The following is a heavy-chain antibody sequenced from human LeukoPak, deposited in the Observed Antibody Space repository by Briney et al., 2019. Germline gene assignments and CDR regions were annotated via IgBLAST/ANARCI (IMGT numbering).Heavy chain of an antibody. CDR3: ARSGLVLGVSP. J-gene: IGHJ1*01. D-gene: IGHD3-10*01. CDR2: ISYSGGT. V-gene: IGHV4-59*01. Sequence: SETLSLTCTVSGDSMINYYRTWLRQPPGKELEWIGSISYSGGTNYNPSLKSRVTMSVDTSKNQFSLKLNSVTAADTAVYYCARSGLVLGVSPWREGPVDTVSS. CDR1: GDSMINYY.